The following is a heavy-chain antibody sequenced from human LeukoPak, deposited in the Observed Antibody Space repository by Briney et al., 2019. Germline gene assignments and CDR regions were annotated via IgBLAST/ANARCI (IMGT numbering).Heavy chain of an antibody. CDR1: GFTFSSYA. V-gene: IGHV3-23*01. CDR2: ISGGGGST. CDR3: AKGGVARDQDTSWLGFDY. D-gene: IGHD2-2*01. Sequence: SGGSLRLSCAASGFTFSSYAMSWVRQAPGKGLEWVSAISGGGGSTYYADSVKGRFTISRDNSKNTLYLQMNSLRAEDTAVYYCAKGGVARDQDTSWLGFDYWGQGTLVTVSS. J-gene: IGHJ4*02.